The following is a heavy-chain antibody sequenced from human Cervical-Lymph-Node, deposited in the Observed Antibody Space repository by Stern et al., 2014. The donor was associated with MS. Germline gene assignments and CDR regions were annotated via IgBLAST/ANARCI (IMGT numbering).Heavy chain of an antibody. CDR2: VSTYNGDT. J-gene: IGHJ5*02. V-gene: IGHV1-18*01. D-gene: IGHD1-7*01. CDR3: AKTQGFNWNYAWFDP. CDR1: GYTFTSYG. Sequence: VQLVQSGAEVKKPGASVKVSCKASGYTFTSYGISWVRQAPGQGLEWLGWVSTYNGDTNYAQKFQGRVTMTTDTSTTTAYMEVRSLRSDDTAIYYCAKTQGFNWNYAWFDPWGQGTLVTVSS.